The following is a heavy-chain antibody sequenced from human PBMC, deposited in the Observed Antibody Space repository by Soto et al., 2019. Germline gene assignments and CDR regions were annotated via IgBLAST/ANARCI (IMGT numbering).Heavy chain of an antibody. V-gene: IGHV3-7*01. Sequence: LRLSCAASGFTFSTYWMSWVRQAPGKGLEWVANIKQDGSERYYVDSVKGRFTISRDNAKNSLSLQMNSLRAEDTAVYYCATDSGTSDYWGQGTLVTVSS. CDR3: ATDSGTSDY. D-gene: IGHD1-1*01. CDR2: IKQDGSER. CDR1: GFTFSTYW. J-gene: IGHJ4*02.